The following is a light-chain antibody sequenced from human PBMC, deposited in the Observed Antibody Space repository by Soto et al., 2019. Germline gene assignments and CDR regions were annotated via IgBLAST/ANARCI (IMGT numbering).Light chain of an antibody. Sequence: EIVLTQSPATLSLSPGERAALSCRASQSVSSYLAWYQQKPGQAPRLLIYDASKRAPGIPARFTRSGSGTDFTLTISSLEPEDFAVYFCQQRSNWPSTFGGGTKVEI. CDR3: QQRSNWPST. V-gene: IGKV3-11*01. J-gene: IGKJ4*01. CDR1: QSVSSY. CDR2: DAS.